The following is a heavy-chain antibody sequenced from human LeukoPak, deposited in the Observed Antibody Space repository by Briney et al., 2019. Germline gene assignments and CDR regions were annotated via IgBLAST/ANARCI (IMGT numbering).Heavy chain of an antibody. CDR2: VSGNGGST. V-gene: IGHV3-23*01. CDR3: AKVEMSSVQAPFDY. J-gene: IGHJ4*02. D-gene: IGHD5-24*01. Sequence: PGGSLRLSCAASGFTFSSYVMSWVRQAPGKGLEWVSSVSGNGGSTYYADSVKGRFTISRDNSKNTLFLQVNSLRVEDTAVYYCAKVEMSSVQAPFDYWGQGTLVTVSS. CDR1: GFTFSSYV.